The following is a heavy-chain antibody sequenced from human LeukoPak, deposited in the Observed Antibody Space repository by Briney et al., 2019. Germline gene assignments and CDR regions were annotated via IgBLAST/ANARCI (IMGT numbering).Heavy chain of an antibody. Sequence: ASETLSLTCTVSGGSISSGGYYWSWIRQHPGKGLEWIGYIYYSGSTYYNPPLKSRVTISVDRSKNQFSLKLSSVTAADTAVYYCARGGVVPAPFDYWGQGTLVTVSS. CDR2: IYYSGST. D-gene: IGHD2-2*01. CDR1: GGSISSGGYY. J-gene: IGHJ4*02. CDR3: ARGGVVPAPFDY. V-gene: IGHV4-31*03.